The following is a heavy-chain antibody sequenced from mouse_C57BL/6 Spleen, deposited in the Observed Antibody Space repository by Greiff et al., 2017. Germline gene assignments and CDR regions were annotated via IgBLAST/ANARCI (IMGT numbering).Heavy chain of an antibody. J-gene: IGHJ4*01. V-gene: IGHV1-81*01. CDR2: IYPRSGNT. CDR3: AMDY. CDR1: GYTFTSYG. Sequence: VKLMQSGAELARPGASVKLSCKASGYTFTSYGISWVKQRTGQGLEWIGEIYPRSGNTYYNEKFKGKATLTADKSSSTAYMELRSLTSEDSAVYFCAMDYWGQGTSVTVSS.